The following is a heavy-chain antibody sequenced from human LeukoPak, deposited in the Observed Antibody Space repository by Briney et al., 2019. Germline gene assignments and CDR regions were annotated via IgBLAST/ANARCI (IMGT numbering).Heavy chain of an antibody. Sequence: PSETLSLTCTVSGDSISSHYWSWIRQPPGEGLEWVGYIYYSGRTKYNPSLKSRVTISIDTSKTQFSLNLSSVTAADTAFYYCARNHDNPNLFRFGPWGQGTPVTVSS. CDR2: IYYSGRT. CDR1: GDSISSHY. CDR3: ARNHDNPNLFRFGP. J-gene: IGHJ5*02. V-gene: IGHV4-59*11. D-gene: IGHD1-1*01.